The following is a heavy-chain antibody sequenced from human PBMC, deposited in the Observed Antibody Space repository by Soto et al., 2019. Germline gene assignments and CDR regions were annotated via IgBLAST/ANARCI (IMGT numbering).Heavy chain of an antibody. CDR3: ARGGDKSLFDP. CDR2: IIPILGIA. D-gene: IGHD3-10*01. J-gene: IGHJ5*02. Sequence: QVQLVQSGAEVKKPGSSVKVSCKASGGTFSSYTISWVRQAPGQGLEWMGRIIPILGIANYAQKFQGRVTITADKSTSTAYMGLSSLRSEDTAVYYCARGGDKSLFDPWGQGTLVTVSS. V-gene: IGHV1-69*02. CDR1: GGTFSSYT.